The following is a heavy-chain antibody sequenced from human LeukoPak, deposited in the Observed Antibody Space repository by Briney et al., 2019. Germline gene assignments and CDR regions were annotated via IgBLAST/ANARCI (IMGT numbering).Heavy chain of an antibody. J-gene: IGHJ6*02. Sequence: GGSLRLSCAASGFTFSSYSMNWVRQAPGKGLEWVSYISGNSSTLYYADSVKGRFTISRDNAKNSLYLQMTSLRAEDTAVYYCARADALYGMDVWGQGTTVTVPS. CDR2: ISGNSSTL. CDR1: GFTFSSYS. V-gene: IGHV3-48*04. CDR3: ARADALYGMDV.